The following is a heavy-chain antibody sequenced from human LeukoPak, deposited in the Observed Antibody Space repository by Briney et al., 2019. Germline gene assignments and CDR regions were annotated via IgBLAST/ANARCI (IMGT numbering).Heavy chain of an antibody. D-gene: IGHD3-9*01. J-gene: IGHJ6*02. V-gene: IGHV3-23*01. CDR1: GGSFSGYY. CDR3: AKVYYDILTGYRVDGMDV. CDR2: ISGSGGST. Sequence: ETLSLTCAVYGGSFSGYYWSWVRQAPGKGLEWVSAISGSGGSTYYADSVKGRFTISRDNSKNTLYLQMNSLRAEDTAVYYCAKVYYDILTGYRVDGMDVWGQGTTVTVSS.